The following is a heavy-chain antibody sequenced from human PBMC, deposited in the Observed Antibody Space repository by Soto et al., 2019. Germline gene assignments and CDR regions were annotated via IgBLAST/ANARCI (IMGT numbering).Heavy chain of an antibody. V-gene: IGHV3-30-3*01. D-gene: IGHD3-22*01. Sequence: GSLRLSCAASGFTFSSYAMHWVRQAPGKGLEWVAVISYDGSNKYYADSVKGRFTISRDNSKNTLYLQMNSLRAEDTAVYYCARVRSCDSSGYYCFDYWGQGTLVTVSS. CDR1: GFTFSSYA. CDR3: ARVRSCDSSGYYCFDY. J-gene: IGHJ4*02. CDR2: ISYDGSNK.